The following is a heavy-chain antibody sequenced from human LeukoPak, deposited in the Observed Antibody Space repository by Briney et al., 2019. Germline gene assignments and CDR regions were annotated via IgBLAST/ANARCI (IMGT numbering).Heavy chain of an antibody. CDR1: GFTFSAYS. D-gene: IGHD3-22*01. Sequence: GGSLRLSCAASGFTFSAYSMNWVRQAPGKGLEWVSFISGGGGTIYYADSVKGRFTISRDNAKNSLHLQMDSLKVEDTAVYYCARNQEIGYYDSSGFYWGVEYWGQGPWSPSPQ. CDR3: ARNQEIGYYDSSGFYWGVEY. V-gene: IGHV3-48*01. J-gene: IGHJ4*02. CDR2: ISGGGGTI.